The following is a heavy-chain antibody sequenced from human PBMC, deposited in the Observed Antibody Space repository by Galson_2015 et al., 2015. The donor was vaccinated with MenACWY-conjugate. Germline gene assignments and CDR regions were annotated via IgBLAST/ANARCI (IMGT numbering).Heavy chain of an antibody. Sequence: ALRLSCAASGFTFGNYAMHWVRQAPGKGLQWVSGLSATGTYTYYEDSIKGRFTISRDNSQNTLYLHMERLSAEDTAVYYCAKLPTDGDWFDRWGQGTLVTVSS. CDR2: LSATGTYT. V-gene: IGHV3-23*01. D-gene: IGHD4-17*01. CDR1: GFTFGNYA. CDR3: AKLPTDGDWFDR. J-gene: IGHJ5*02.